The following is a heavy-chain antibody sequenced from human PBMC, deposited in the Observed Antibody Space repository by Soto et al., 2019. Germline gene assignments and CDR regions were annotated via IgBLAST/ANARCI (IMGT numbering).Heavy chain of an antibody. CDR2: IYYSGST. D-gene: IGHD3-9*01. CDR1: GGSISSGGYY. CDR3: ARDLRYFDWLSPPGAFDI. Sequence: PSETLSLTCTVSGGSISSGGYYWSWIRQHPGKGLEWIGYIYYSGSTYYNPSLKSRVTISVDTSKNQFSLKLSSVTAADTAVYYCARDLRYFDWLSPPGAFDIWGQGTMVTVSS. J-gene: IGHJ3*02. V-gene: IGHV4-31*03.